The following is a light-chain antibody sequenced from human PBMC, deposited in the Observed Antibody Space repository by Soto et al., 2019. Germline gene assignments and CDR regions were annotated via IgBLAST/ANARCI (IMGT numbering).Light chain of an antibody. CDR3: MQSVKFPRT. CDR1: QSLLGSDGKTY. J-gene: IGKJ4*01. Sequence: DIVMTQTSLSLSVTPGQPASISCKSSQSLLGSDGKTYLSWYLQKPGHPPQLLIFEVSNHFSGVSDRFSGSGSGTDFTLKISRVEAEDVGVYYCMQSVKFPRTFGGGTKVEIK. V-gene: IGKV2D-29*01. CDR2: EVS.